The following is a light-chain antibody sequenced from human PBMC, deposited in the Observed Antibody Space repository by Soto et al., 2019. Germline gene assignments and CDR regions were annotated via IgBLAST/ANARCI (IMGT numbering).Light chain of an antibody. V-gene: IGLV1-40*01. CDR1: RSNIGAGYD. Sequence: QPVLTQPPSVSGAPGQRVTISCTGSRSNIGAGYDVHWHQHLPGTAPKVLIFDNSNRPSGVPDRFSGSKSGTSASLAITGLQAEDEAVYYCHSYDVSLRGPAFGGGTKVTVL. CDR2: DNS. CDR3: HSYDVSLRGPA. J-gene: IGLJ2*01.